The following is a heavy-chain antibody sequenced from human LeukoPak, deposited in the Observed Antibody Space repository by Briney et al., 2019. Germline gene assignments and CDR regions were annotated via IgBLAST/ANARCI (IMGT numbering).Heavy chain of an antibody. J-gene: IGHJ6*02. Sequence: ASVKVSCKASGYTFTNYYIYWVRQAPGQGLEWMGIINPRGGSTSYAQKFQGRVTMTRDTSTSTVYMEMSSLRSEDTAVYYCAKEATMTIVGTTGGMDVWGQGTTVSVSS. CDR1: GYTFTNYY. CDR2: INPRGGST. CDR3: AKEATMTIVGTTGGMDV. D-gene: IGHD2-21*01. V-gene: IGHV1-46*01.